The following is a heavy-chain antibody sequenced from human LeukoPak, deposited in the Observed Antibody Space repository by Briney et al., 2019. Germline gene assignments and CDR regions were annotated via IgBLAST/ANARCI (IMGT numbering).Heavy chain of an antibody. J-gene: IGHJ4*02. V-gene: IGHV4-34*01. CDR1: GGSFSGYY. CDR3: ASFHSSGSGY. D-gene: IGHD6-19*01. Sequence: SETLSLTCAVYGGSFSGYYWSWIRQPPGKGLEWIGEINHSGSNNYNPSLKSRVTISVDTSKNQFSLKLSSVTAADTAVYYCASFHSSGSGYWGQGTLVTVSS. CDR2: INHSGSN.